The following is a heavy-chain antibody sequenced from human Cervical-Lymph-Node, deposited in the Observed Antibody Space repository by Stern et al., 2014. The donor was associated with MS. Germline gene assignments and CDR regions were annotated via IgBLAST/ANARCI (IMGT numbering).Heavy chain of an antibody. V-gene: IGHV3-9*01. Sequence: QLVESGGGLEQPGRSQRLSCAASGFIFDDYAMHWVRQAPGKGLEWVAGLSWNSGTIGYAESVKGRFTISRDNARKYLYLQMNSLRAEDTALYYCVKSMGATYYYYAMDVWGQGTTVIVSS. D-gene: IGHD1-26*01. CDR3: VKSMGATYYYYAMDV. CDR1: GFIFDDYA. CDR2: LSWNSGTI. J-gene: IGHJ6*02.